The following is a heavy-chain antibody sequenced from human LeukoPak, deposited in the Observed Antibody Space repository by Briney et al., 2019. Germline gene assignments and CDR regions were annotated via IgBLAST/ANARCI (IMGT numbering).Heavy chain of an antibody. V-gene: IGHV3-20*04. CDR3: ARVRGYSFDS. CDR2: INWDGGRS. J-gene: IGHJ4*02. Sequence: PGGSLRLSCAASGFTFDDYGMNWVRQAPGKGLEWVSGINWDGGRSGYAGSVKGRFTISRDDAKNSLYLQMNSLRAEDTAVYFCARVRGYSFDSWGQGTLVTVSS. CDR1: GFTFDDYG. D-gene: IGHD4-23*01.